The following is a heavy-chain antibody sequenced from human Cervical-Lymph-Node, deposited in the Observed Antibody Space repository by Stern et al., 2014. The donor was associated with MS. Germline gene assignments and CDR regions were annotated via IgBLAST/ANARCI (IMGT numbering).Heavy chain of an antibody. J-gene: IGHJ6*02. CDR2: VSAYNGNT. Sequence: VQLVESGAEVKKPGASVKVSCKASGYTFTSYGISWVRQAPGQGLEWMGGVSAYNGNTNYAQKLQGRVTMTTDTSTSTAYMELRSLRSDDTAVYYCAREEDYMLENCGMDVWGQGTTVTVSS. V-gene: IGHV1-18*01. D-gene: IGHD3-16*01. CDR3: AREEDYMLENCGMDV. CDR1: GYTFTSYG.